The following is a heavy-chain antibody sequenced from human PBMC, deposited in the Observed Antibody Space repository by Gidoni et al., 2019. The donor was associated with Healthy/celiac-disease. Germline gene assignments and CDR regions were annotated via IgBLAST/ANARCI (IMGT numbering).Heavy chain of an antibody. CDR3: ARGTGGKGGMDV. J-gene: IGHJ6*02. D-gene: IGHD1-1*01. V-gene: IGHV4-59*12. CDR2: IYYSGST. Sequence: QVQLQESGPGLVKPSETLSLTCTVSGGSIRSYYWSWIRQPPGKGLEWIGYIYYSGSTNYNPSLKSRVTISVDTSKSQFSLKLSAGTAADTAVYYCARGTGGKGGMDVWGQGTTVTVSS. CDR1: GGSIRSYY.